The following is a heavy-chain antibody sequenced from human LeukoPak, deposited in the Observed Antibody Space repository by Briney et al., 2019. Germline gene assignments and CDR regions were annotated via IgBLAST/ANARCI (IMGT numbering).Heavy chain of an antibody. CDR3: ARGQSDYDFWSGYSYYYYMDV. Sequence: ASVKVSCKASGYTFTSYDINWVRQATGQGLEWMGWMNPNSGNTGYAQKFQSRVTITRNTSISTAYMELSSLRSEDTAVYYCARGQSDYDFWSGYSYYYYMDVWGKGTTVTVSS. J-gene: IGHJ6*03. D-gene: IGHD3-3*01. CDR2: MNPNSGNT. CDR1: GYTFTSYD. V-gene: IGHV1-8*03.